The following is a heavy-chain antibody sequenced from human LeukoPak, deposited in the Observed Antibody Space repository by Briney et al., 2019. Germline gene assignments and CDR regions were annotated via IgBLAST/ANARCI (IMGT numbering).Heavy chain of an antibody. D-gene: IGHD6-19*01. J-gene: IGHJ4*02. CDR2: IYYSGST. V-gene: IGHV4-59*08. Sequence: SETLSLTCTVSGGSISSYYWSWIRQPPGKGLEWIGYIYYSGSTNYNPSLKSRVTISVDTSKNQFSLKLSSVTAADTAVYYCARLAWAGWYGGTEYYFDYWGQGTLVTVSS. CDR3: ARLAWAGWYGGTEYYFDY. CDR1: GGSISSYY.